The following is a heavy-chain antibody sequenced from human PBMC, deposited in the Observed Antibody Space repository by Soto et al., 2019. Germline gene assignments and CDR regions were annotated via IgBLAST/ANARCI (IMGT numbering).Heavy chain of an antibody. J-gene: IGHJ4*02. CDR1: GGSISSYY. V-gene: IGHV4-59*01. CDR2: IYYSGST. Sequence: SETLSLTCTVSGGSISSYYWSWIRQPPGKGLEWIGYIYYSGSTNYNPSLKSRVTISVDTSKNQFSLKLSSVTAADTAVYYCARADSSGYYYVYWGQGTLVTVSS. CDR3: ARADSSGYYYVY. D-gene: IGHD3-22*01.